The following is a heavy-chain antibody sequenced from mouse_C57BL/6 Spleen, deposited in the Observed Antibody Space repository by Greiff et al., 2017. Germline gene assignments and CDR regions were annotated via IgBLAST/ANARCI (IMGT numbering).Heavy chain of an antibody. CDR1: GYTFTSYW. J-gene: IGHJ3*01. Sequence: VQLQASGTVLARPGASVKMSCKTSGYTFTSYWMHWVKQRPGQGLEWIGAIYPGNSDTSYNQKFKGKAKLTAVTSASTAYMELSSLTNEDSAVYYGTRELAQATWFAYWGQGTLVTVSA. CDR3: TRELAQATWFAY. CDR2: IYPGNSDT. D-gene: IGHD3-2*02. V-gene: IGHV1-5*01.